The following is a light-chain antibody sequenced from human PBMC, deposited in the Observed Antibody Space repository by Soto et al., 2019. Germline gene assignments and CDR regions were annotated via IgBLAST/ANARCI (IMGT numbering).Light chain of an antibody. Sequence: DVHMTQSPSSVPASVGDRVPITCRASQNIGNWLAWYQQKPGKVPQLLIYAASSLQSGVPSRFSGSRSGPIFTLTITNLQPEDSATYYCQQANMFPFTFGGGTKVDIK. CDR2: AAS. CDR1: QNIGNW. J-gene: IGKJ4*01. V-gene: IGKV1-12*02. CDR3: QQANMFPFT.